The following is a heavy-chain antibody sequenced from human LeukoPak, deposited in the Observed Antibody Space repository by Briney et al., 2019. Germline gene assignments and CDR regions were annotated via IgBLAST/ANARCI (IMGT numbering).Heavy chain of an antibody. Sequence: PSETLSLTCTDSGGSISSSRHYWGWIRQPPGKGLEWIGSIYYNTYYNPSLKSRVTISVDTSKNQFSLKLNSMTATDTAVYYCARHEGIAAAIIPGAFDIWGQGTMVTVSS. CDR1: GGSISSSRHY. D-gene: IGHD6-13*01. J-gene: IGHJ3*02. CDR3: ARHEGIAAAIIPGAFDI. V-gene: IGHV4-39*01. CDR2: IYYNT.